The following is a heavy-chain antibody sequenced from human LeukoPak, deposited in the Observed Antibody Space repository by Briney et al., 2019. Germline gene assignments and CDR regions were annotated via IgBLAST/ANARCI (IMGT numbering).Heavy chain of an antibody. V-gene: IGHV4-30-2*01. D-gene: IGHD2-15*01. Sequence: PSETLSLTCTVSGASISSGGYYWSWIRQPPGKGLEWIGYIHHSGSTYYNPSLKSRITISVDKSKNQFSLKMSSVSAADTAVYYCARAYIVVDKPVNYFEYWGQGTLVTVSS. CDR3: ARAYIVVDKPVNYFEY. CDR2: IHHSGST. CDR1: GASISSGGYY. J-gene: IGHJ4*02.